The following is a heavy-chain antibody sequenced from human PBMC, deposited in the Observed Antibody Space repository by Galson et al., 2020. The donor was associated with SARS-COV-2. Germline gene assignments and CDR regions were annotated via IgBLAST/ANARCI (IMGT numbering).Heavy chain of an antibody. D-gene: IGHD2-15*01. V-gene: IGHV3-66*01. Sequence: TGGSLRLSCAASGFTVSKNHVTWVRQAPGKGLECVSVIYGVGHRYYADSVKGRFTISRDNSKNTVDLQMNNLRAEDTAVYFCAGYGGNARWGQGTLVTVSS. CDR1: GFTVSKNH. CDR3: AGYGGNAR. J-gene: IGHJ1*01. CDR2: IYGVGHR.